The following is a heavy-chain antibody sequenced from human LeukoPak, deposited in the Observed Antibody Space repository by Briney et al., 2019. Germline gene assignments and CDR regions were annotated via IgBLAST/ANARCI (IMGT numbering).Heavy chain of an antibody. CDR1: GGTFSSFA. CDR2: IIPISGTG. D-gene: IGHD3-22*01. J-gene: IGHJ3*02. CDR3: ARTPHVDSSGYYYVNAAFDI. Sequence: SVKVSCKASGGTFSSFAISWVRQAPGQGLEWMGGIIPISGTGDYAQKFQGRVTMTADKSTSTAYMEVNNLRSDDTAVYYCARTPHVDSSGYYYVNAAFDIWGQGTMVTVSS. V-gene: IGHV1-69*06.